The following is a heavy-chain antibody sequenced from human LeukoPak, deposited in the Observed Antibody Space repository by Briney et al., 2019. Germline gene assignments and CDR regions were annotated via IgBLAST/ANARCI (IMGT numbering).Heavy chain of an antibody. D-gene: IGHD6-13*01. CDR3: ARLPGRFDSSSWYGYY. V-gene: IGHV3-53*01. CDR1: GFTFSSYA. Sequence: GRSLRLSCAASGFTFSSYAMHWVRQAPGKGLEWVAVIYSGGSTYYADSVKGRFTISRDNSKKTLYLQMNSLRAEDTAVYYCARLPGRFDSSSWYGYYWGQGTLVTVSS. J-gene: IGHJ4*02. CDR2: IYSGGST.